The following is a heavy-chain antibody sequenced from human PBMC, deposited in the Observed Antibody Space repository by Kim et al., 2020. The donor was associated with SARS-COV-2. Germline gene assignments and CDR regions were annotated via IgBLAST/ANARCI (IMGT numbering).Heavy chain of an antibody. V-gene: IGHV3-74*03. CDR3: ASLDGSPIFGAFDI. J-gene: IGHJ3*02. CDR1: EFTFRSYW. Sequence: GGSLRLSCEASEFTFRSYWMHWVRQAPGKGLVWVSRINSDGTSTTYAESVKGRFTFSRDNAKNTLYLQMNTLRAEDTAVYYCASLDGSPIFGAFDIWGKG. D-gene: IGHD3-3*02. CDR2: INSDGTST.